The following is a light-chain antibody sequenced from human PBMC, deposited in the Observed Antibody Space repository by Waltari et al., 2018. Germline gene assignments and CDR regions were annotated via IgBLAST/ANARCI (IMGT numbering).Light chain of an antibody. CDR1: SSNIGRFSY. V-gene: IGLV2-11*01. CDR2: DVN. Sequence: QSALTQPHSVSGSPGQSVTISCTGTSSNIGRFSYVSWYQQPPGKAPKLLIFDVNKRPSGVPARFSGSKSGNTASLTISGLQPDDEADYYCCSYAGSDIFYVFGTGTKVTVL. CDR3: CSYAGSDIFYV. J-gene: IGLJ1*01.